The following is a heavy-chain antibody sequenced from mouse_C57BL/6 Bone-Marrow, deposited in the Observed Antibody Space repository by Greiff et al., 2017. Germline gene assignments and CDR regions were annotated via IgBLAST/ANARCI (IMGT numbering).Heavy chain of an antibody. V-gene: IGHV1-82*01. J-gene: IGHJ2*01. CDR2: IYPGDGDT. D-gene: IGHD2-2*01. CDR3: ARWFPYFDY. Sequence: VEPGASVKISCKASGYAFSSSWMNWVKQRPGKGLEWIGRIYPGDGDTNYNGKFKGKATLTADKSSSTAYMQLSSLTSEDSAVYFCARWFPYFDYWGQGTTLTVSS. CDR1: GYAFSSSW.